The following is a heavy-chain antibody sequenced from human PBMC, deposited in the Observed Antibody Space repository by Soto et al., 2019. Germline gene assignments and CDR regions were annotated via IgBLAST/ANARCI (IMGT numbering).Heavy chain of an antibody. D-gene: IGHD3-9*01. J-gene: IGHJ4*02. CDR1: GCSISSSNW. CDR3: ARGCYDILTGYYNAFDY. V-gene: IGHV4-4*02. CDR2: IYHSGST. Sequence: PSETLSLTCAVSGCSISSSNWWSWVRQPPGKGLEWIGEIYHSGSTNYNPSLKSRVTISVDKSKNQFSLKLSSVTAADTAVYYCARGCYDILTGYYNAFDYWGQGTLVTVSS.